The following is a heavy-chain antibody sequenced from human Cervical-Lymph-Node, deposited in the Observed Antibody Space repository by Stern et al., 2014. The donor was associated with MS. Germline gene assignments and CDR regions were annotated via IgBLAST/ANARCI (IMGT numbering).Heavy chain of an antibody. CDR2: IYPGDSDP. J-gene: IGHJ3*02. D-gene: IGHD5-24*01. CDR3: ARRIRDGYDWDAFNI. V-gene: IGHV5-51*03. Sequence: VQLVESGAEARKPGESLKISCKGSVDSFSGYWIGWGRQRPGKGLEWMGIIYPGDSDPRYSPSFQGQVTMSADKSINTAYLQWSSLKASDTAIYYCARRIRDGYDWDAFNIWGQGTMVTVSS. CDR1: VDSFSGYW.